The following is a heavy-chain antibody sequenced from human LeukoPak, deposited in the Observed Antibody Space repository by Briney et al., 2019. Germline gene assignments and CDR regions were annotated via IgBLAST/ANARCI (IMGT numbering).Heavy chain of an antibody. CDR2: IYYSGST. V-gene: IGHV4-39*01. CDR3: ASYLLGYCSGGSCYYYFDY. Sequence: SETLSLTCTVSGGSISSSSYYWGWIRQPPGKGLEWIGSIYYSGSTYYNPSLKSRVTISVDTSKNQFSLKLSSVTAADTAVYYCASYLLGYCSGGSCYYYFDYWGRGTLVTVSS. J-gene: IGHJ4*02. CDR1: GGSISSSSYY. D-gene: IGHD2-15*01.